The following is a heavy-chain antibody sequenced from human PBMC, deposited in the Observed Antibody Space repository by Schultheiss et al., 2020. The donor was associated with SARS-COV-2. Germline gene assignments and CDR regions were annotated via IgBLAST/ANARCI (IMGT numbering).Heavy chain of an antibody. Sequence: ASVKVSCKASGYTFTSYDINWVRQATGQGLEWMGWMNPNSGGTNYAQKFQGWVTLTRDTSISTAYMELSRLRSDDTAVYYCARGDVDTAMGREDWGQGTLVTVSS. V-gene: IGHV1-2*04. CDR2: MNPNSGGT. CDR1: GYTFTSYD. CDR3: ARGDVDTAMGRED. J-gene: IGHJ4*02. D-gene: IGHD5-18*01.